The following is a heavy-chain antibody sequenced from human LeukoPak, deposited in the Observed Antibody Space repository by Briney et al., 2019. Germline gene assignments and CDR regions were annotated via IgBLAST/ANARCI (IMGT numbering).Heavy chain of an antibody. CDR3: GSPKESIPMIVVGYSDAFDI. V-gene: IGHV1-69*10. CDR1: GGTFSTFA. CDR2: NIPILNTV. D-gene: IGHD3-22*01. Sequence: SVKVSCKASGGTFSTFALSWVRQAPGQGLEWMGGNIPILNTVNYAQKFQGRVTITADKPTSTVYMELSSLRSEDTAVYYCGSPKESIPMIVVGYSDAFDIWGQGTMVTVSS. J-gene: IGHJ3*02.